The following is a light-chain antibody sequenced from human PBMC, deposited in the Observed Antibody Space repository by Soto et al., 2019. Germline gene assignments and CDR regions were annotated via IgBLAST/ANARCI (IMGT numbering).Light chain of an antibody. Sequence: EIVMTQAPATLSVSPGGRATLSCRASQSISDTLAWYQQKPGQAPRLLIYDASNRATGIPARFSGSGSGTDFTLTISSLEPEDFAVYYCQQRSNWPLLTFGGGTKVDIK. J-gene: IGKJ4*01. CDR1: QSISDT. CDR3: QQRSNWPLLT. V-gene: IGKV3-11*01. CDR2: DAS.